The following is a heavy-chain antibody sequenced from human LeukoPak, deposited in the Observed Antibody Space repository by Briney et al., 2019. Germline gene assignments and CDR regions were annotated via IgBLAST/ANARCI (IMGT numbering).Heavy chain of an antibody. Sequence: GASVKVSCKAPGYTFTSYGISWVRQAPGQGLEWMGWISAYNGNTNYEQKLQVIVTMTTDTSTSTAYMELRSLRSDDTAVYYCARDGAAAGTRFDYWGQGTLVTVSS. CDR2: ISAYNGNT. CDR3: ARDGAAAGTRFDY. V-gene: IGHV1-18*01. D-gene: IGHD6-13*01. J-gene: IGHJ4*02. CDR1: GYTFTSYG.